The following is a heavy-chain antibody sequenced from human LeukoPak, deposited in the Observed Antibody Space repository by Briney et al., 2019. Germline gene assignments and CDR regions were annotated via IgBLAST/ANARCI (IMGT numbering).Heavy chain of an antibody. Sequence: ASVKVSCKASGCTFSSYAISWVREAPGQGLEWMGGIIPIFGTANYAQKFQGRVTITADETTSTAYMELSSLRSEDTAVYYCAREGVGGGGSCYWGQGTLVTVSS. CDR2: IIPIFGTA. CDR3: AREGVGGGGSCY. V-gene: IGHV1-69*13. CDR1: GCTFSSYA. D-gene: IGHD2-15*01. J-gene: IGHJ4*02.